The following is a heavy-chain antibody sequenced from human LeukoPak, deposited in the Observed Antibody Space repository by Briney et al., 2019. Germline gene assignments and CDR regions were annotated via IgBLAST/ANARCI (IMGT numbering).Heavy chain of an antibody. J-gene: IGHJ5*02. V-gene: IGHV1-8*01. D-gene: IGHD3-10*01. CDR1: GYTFTSYD. CDR3: AKNRLTMVRGVLDP. CDR2: MNPNSGNT. Sequence: ASVTVSCKASGYTFTSYDINWVRQAPGQGLEWVGWMNPNSGNTGYAQKFQGRVTMTRNTSISTAYMELSSLRSEDTAVYYCAKNRLTMVRGVLDPWGQGTLVTVSS.